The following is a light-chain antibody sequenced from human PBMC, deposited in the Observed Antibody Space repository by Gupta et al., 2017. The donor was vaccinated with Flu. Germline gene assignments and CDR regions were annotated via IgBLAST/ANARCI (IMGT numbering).Light chain of an antibody. Sequence: TISCTGTSSDVGGYNYVSWYQHHPGKAPKLMIYEVINRPSGVSNRFSGSKSGNTASLTISGLQAEDEADYYCSSYTSSNSLEFGGGTKLTVL. CDR2: EVI. CDR3: SSYTSSNSLE. J-gene: IGLJ3*02. CDR1: SSDVGGYNY. V-gene: IGLV2-14*01.